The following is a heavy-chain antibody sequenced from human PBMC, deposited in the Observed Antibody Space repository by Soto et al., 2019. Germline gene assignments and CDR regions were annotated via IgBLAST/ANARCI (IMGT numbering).Heavy chain of an antibody. CDR1: GYTFTSYG. Sequence: QVQLVQSGAEVKKPGASVKVSCKASGYTFTSYGISWVRQAPGQGLEWMGWISAYNGNTNYAQKLQGRVSMTTDTSTSTAYMELRSLRSDDTAVYYCARRVATITSGSNWFDPWGQGTLVTVSS. CDR2: ISAYNGNT. CDR3: ARRVATITSGSNWFDP. V-gene: IGHV1-18*01. J-gene: IGHJ5*02. D-gene: IGHD5-12*01.